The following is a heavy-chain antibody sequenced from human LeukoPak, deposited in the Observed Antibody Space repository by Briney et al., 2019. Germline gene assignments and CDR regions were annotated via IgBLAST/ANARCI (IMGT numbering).Heavy chain of an antibody. V-gene: IGHV3-11*06. CDR1: GFTFSDYY. J-gene: IGHJ6*04. CDR2: ISSSSSYT. CDR3: ARDRGVLWFGDLYGMDV. D-gene: IGHD3-10*01. Sequence: GGSLRPSCAASGFTFSDYYMSWIRQAPGKGLEWVSYISSSSSYTNYADSVKGRFTISRDNAKNSLYLQMNSLRAEDTAVYYCARDRGVLWFGDLYGMDVWGKGTTVTVSS.